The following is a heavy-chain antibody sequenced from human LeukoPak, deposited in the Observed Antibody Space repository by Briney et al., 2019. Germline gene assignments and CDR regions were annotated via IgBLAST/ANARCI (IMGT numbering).Heavy chain of an antibody. CDR2: IKRKTDGGTT. D-gene: IGHD3-22*01. CDR1: GFTFTNAW. CDR3: AKDQYYYDSSGLQHFDY. Sequence: GGSLRLSCAASGFTFTNAWMNWVRQAPGKGLEWVGRIKRKTDGGTTDYAAPVKGRFTVSKDDSETTLYLQMNSLRAEDTAVYYCAKDQYYYDSSGLQHFDYWGQGTLVTVSS. J-gene: IGHJ4*02. V-gene: IGHV3-15*01.